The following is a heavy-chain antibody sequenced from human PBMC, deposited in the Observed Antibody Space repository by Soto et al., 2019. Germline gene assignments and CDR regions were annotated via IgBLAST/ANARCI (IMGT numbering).Heavy chain of an antibody. CDR3: ARVWSCSSTSCQVNYFDY. J-gene: IGHJ4*02. Sequence: SETLSLTCAVYGGSFSGYYWSWIRQPPGKGLEWIGEINHSGSTNYNPSLKSRVTISVDTSKNQFSLKLSSVTAADTAVYYCARVWSCSSTSCQVNYFDYWGQGTLVTVSS. CDR2: INHSGST. V-gene: IGHV4-34*01. D-gene: IGHD2-2*01. CDR1: GGSFSGYY.